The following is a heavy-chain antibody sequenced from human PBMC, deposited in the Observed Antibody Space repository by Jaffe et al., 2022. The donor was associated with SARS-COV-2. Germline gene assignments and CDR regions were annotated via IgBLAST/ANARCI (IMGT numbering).Heavy chain of an antibody. CDR1: GFTFSTYA. D-gene: IGHD7-27*01. J-gene: IGHJ4*02. V-gene: IGHV3-23*01. CDR2: LHGDGGGT. Sequence: EVQLLESGGGLVQPGGSLRLSCAASGFTFSTYAMSWVRQAPGKGLEWVSALHGDGGGTMYAGSVKGRFTISRDNFKSILYLQMHSLRPEDTAVYYCAKDGHLGRGDNWGPGTLVTVSS. CDR3: AKDGHLGRGDN.